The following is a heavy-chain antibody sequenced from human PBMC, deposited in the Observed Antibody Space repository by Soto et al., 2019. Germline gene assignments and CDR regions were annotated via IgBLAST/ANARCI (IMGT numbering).Heavy chain of an antibody. CDR2: ISGSGGST. D-gene: IGHD3-10*01. CDR3: AKGDYYGSGSSSYYYYGMDV. V-gene: IGHV3-23*01. Sequence: GGSLRLSCAASGFTFSSYAMSWVRQAPGKGLEWVSAISGSGGSTYYADSVKGRFTISRDNSKNTLYLQMNSLRAEDTAVYYCAKGDYYGSGSSSYYYYGMDVWGQGTTVTVSS. J-gene: IGHJ6*02. CDR1: GFTFSSYA.